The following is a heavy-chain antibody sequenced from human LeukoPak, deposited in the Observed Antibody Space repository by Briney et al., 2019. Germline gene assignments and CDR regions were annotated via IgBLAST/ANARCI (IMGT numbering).Heavy chain of an antibody. Sequence: PGGSLRLSCAASGFPVSSNYMSWVRQAPGKGLEWVSVIYSGGSTDYVDSVKGRFTISRDNSKNTLYLQMNSLRAEDTAVYYCARDRYCSGSYCADYWGQGTLVTVSS. V-gene: IGHV3-53*01. CDR3: ARDRYCSGSYCADY. D-gene: IGHD2-15*01. CDR2: IYSGGST. CDR1: GFPVSSNY. J-gene: IGHJ4*02.